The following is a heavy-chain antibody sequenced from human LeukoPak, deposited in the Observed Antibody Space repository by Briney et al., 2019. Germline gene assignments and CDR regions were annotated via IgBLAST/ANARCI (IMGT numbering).Heavy chain of an antibody. CDR1: GGSISNYY. D-gene: IGHD6-25*01. CDR2: IYSSGST. V-gene: IGHV4-4*07. J-gene: IGHJ4*02. Sequence: SETLSLTCTVSGGSISNYYWSWIRQPAGKGLEWIGHIYSSGSTNYNPSLKSRVTLSVDRSKNQFSLKLSSVTAADTAVYYCARGGYIFGYWGQGTLVTVSS. CDR3: ARGGYIFGY.